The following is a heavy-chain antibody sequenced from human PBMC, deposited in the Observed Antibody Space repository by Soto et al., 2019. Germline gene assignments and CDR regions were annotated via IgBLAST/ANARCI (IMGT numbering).Heavy chain of an antibody. D-gene: IGHD6-19*01. CDR2: ISGSGGST. V-gene: IGHV3-23*01. CDR3: AKDRRVAVAPPTYYGMDV. CDR1: GFTFSSYA. Sequence: WALRLSCAASGFTFSSYAMSWVRQAPGKGLEWVSAISGSGGSTYYADSVKGRFTISRDNSKNTLYLQMNSLRAEDTAVYYCAKDRRVAVAPPTYYGMDVWGQGTTVTVS. J-gene: IGHJ6*02.